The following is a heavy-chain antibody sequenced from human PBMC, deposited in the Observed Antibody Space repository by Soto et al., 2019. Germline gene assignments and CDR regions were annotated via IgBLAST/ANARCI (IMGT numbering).Heavy chain of an antibody. CDR2: INPSGGST. D-gene: IGHD2-21*02. CDR3: ARDHGGTVVTPAFDI. Sequence: ASVKVSCKASGYTFTIYYMHWVRQAPGQGLEWMGIINPSGGSTSYAQKFQGRVTMTRDTSTSTVYTELSSLRSEDTAVYYCARDHGGTVVTPAFDIWGQGTMVTVS. V-gene: IGHV1-46*01. CDR1: GYTFTIYY. J-gene: IGHJ3*02.